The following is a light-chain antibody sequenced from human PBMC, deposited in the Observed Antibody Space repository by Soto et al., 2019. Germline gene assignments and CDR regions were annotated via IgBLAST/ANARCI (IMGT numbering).Light chain of an antibody. V-gene: IGKV4-1*01. CDR2: WAS. CDR1: QSVLYSSNNKNY. CDR3: QQYYSTPHT. J-gene: IGKJ2*01. Sequence: DIVMTQSPDSLAVSLGERATINCKSSQSVLYSSNNKNYLAWYQQKPGQTPNLLIYWASTRESGVPDRFSGRGSGTDFTLTISSLQAEDVAVYYCQQYYSTPHTFGQGTRLEIK.